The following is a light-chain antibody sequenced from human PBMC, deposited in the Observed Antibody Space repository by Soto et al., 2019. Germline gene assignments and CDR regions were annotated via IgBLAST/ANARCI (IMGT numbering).Light chain of an antibody. CDR2: DNN. CDR3: HSYDVSLSGPV. V-gene: IGLV1-40*01. J-gene: IGLJ2*01. Sequence: QSVLTQPPSVSGAPGQRVTISCTGSSSNIGAGYDVHWYQQLPGTAPKLLIYDNNSRPSGVPGRFSGSKSGTSASLAITGLQAEDEADYYCHSYDVSLSGPVFGGATKLTVL. CDR1: SSNIGAGYD.